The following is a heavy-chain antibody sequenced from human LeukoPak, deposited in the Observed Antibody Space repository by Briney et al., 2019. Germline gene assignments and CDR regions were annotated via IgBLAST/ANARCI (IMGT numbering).Heavy chain of an antibody. Sequence: SVKVSCKASGGTFSSYAISWVRQAPGQGLEWMGGIIPIFGTANYAQRFQGRVTITTDESTSTAYMELSSLRSEDTAVYYRARPPRYFDWSELSYWGQGTLVTVSS. CDR3: ARPPRYFDWSELSY. CDR1: GGTFSSYA. J-gene: IGHJ4*02. CDR2: IIPIFGTA. D-gene: IGHD3-9*01. V-gene: IGHV1-69*05.